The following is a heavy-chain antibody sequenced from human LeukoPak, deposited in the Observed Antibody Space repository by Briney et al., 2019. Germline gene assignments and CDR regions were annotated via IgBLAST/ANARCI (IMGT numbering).Heavy chain of an antibody. CDR3: ARDYYDSSGSTPGY. CDR2: INPNSGGT. J-gene: IGHJ4*02. Sequence: ASVKVSCKASGYTFSGFYIHWVRQAPGQGLEWMGWINPNSGGTNYAQKFQGRVTMTRDTSISTAYMELSRLRSDDTAVYYCARDYYDSSGSTPGYWGQGTLVTVSS. V-gene: IGHV1-2*02. D-gene: IGHD3-22*01. CDR1: GYTFSGFY.